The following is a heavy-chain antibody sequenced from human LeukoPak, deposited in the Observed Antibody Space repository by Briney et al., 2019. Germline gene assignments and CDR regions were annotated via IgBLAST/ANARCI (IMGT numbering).Heavy chain of an antibody. Sequence: GGSLRLSCAASGFTFRSYEMNWVRQAPGKGLEWVSYISSSGSGIHYADSVKGRFTISRDNAKNSLYLQMNSLRAEDTAVYYCAREIAVAGTTGDYDIWGQRTMVTVSS. D-gene: IGHD6-19*01. CDR3: AREIAVAGTTGDYDI. V-gene: IGHV3-48*03. J-gene: IGHJ3*02. CDR2: ISSSGSGI. CDR1: GFTFRSYE.